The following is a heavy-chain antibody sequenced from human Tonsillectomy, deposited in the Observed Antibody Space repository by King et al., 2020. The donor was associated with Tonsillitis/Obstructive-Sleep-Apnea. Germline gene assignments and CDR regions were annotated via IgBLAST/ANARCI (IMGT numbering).Heavy chain of an antibody. D-gene: IGHD2-8*01. V-gene: IGHV3-23*04. CDR3: AKGYCTNGVCYTDY. J-gene: IGHJ4*02. CDR2: SSGKGCST. Sequence: QLVQSGGGLVQPGGSLRLSCAASGFTFMSYAMSGVRQAPGRGLDWVPASSGKGCSTYYADSVKVRFTIDRDNSKNTLYLQMNSLRAEDTAVYYCAKGYCTNGVCYTDYWGQGTLVTVSS. CDR1: GFTFMSYA.